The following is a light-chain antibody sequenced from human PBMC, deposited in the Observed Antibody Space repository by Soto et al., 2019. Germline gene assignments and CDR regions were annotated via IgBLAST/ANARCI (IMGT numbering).Light chain of an antibody. V-gene: IGKV3-20*01. Sequence: ESLLTHSPCTLSLSPGDRATLSCRASQSVSSNYLAWYQQKPGQAPRLLIYGASSRATGIPDRFSGSGSGTDFTLTISRLGPEDFAVFSCQQHGSSPDHLTFGQGTRLEIK. CDR2: GAS. J-gene: IGKJ5*01. CDR1: QSVSSNY. CDR3: QQHGSSPDHLT.